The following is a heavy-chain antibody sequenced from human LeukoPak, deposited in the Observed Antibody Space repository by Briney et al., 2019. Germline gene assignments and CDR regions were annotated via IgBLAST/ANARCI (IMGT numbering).Heavy chain of an antibody. CDR1: GGSISSSSYY. V-gene: IGHV4-39*07. J-gene: IGHJ5*02. CDR2: IYYSGSS. D-gene: IGHD6-6*01. Sequence: PSETLSLTCTVSGGSISSSSYYWGWIRQPPGKGREWFGSIYYSGSSYYNPALKSRVIISVDTSKYQFSLKLSSVTDEAAAVYYWARDKSAAPRGEYSSSSDWFDPWGQGTLVTVSS. CDR3: ARDKSAAPRGEYSSSSDWFDP.